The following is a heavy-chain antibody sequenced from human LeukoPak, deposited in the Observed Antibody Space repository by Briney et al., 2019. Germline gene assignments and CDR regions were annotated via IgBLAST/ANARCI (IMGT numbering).Heavy chain of an antibody. V-gene: IGHV1-8*01. D-gene: IGHD6-19*01. CDR3: ARRGSIAVAVLGY. CDR2: MNPNSGNT. J-gene: IGHJ4*02. CDR1: GYTFTSYD. Sequence: ASVKVSCKASGYTFTSYDINWVRQATGQGLEWMGWMNPNSGNTGYAQKFQGRVTMTRNTSISTAYMELSSLRAEDTAVYYCARRGSIAVAVLGYWGQGTLVTVSS.